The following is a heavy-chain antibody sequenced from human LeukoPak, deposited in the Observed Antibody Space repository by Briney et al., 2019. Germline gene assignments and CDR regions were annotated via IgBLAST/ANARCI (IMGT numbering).Heavy chain of an antibody. V-gene: IGHV4-61*02. CDR1: GGSISSSSYS. Sequence: SETLSLTCTVSGGSISSSSYSWSWIRQPAGKGLEWIGRIYISGSTNYNPSLKSRLTISVDTSKKQFSLKLSSVTAADTAVYYCARRRLLWFGDQLNWFDPWGQGTLVTVSS. CDR2: IYISGST. CDR3: ARRRLLWFGDQLNWFDP. D-gene: IGHD3-10*01. J-gene: IGHJ5*02.